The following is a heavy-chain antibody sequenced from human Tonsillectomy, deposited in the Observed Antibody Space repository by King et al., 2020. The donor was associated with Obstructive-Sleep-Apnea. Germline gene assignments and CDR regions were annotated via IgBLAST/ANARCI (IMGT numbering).Heavy chain of an antibody. J-gene: IGHJ5*02. CDR3: AKEDYGGSSQEVRWFDP. Sequence: VQLVESGGGLVQPGGSLRLSCVASGFTFSNYAMGWVRQVPGKGLQWVSGISGSGGYTFYADSVKGRFTISRDNSKNTLYLQMDSLGADDTAVYYCAKEDYGGSSQEVRWFDPWGQGTLVTVSS. V-gene: IGHV3-23*04. D-gene: IGHD4-23*01. CDR1: GFTFSNYA. CDR2: ISGSGGYT.